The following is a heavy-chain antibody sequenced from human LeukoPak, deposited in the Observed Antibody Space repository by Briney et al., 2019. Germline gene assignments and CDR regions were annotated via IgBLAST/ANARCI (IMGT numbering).Heavy chain of an antibody. V-gene: IGHV3-11*06. CDR2: ISSSTSYT. J-gene: IGHJ3*02. CDR3: ARGTYAFDI. D-gene: IGHD2-2*01. CDR1: GFXFSDYY. Sequence: PGGSLRLSCAASGFXFSDYYMSWIRQAPGKGLEWVSYISSSTSYTNYADSVKGRFTISRDNAKNSLYLQMNSLRAEDTAVYYCARGTYAFDIWGQGTIVTVSS.